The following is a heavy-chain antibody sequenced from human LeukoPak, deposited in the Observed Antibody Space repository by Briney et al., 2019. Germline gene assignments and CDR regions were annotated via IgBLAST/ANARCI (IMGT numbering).Heavy chain of an antibody. CDR2: IYYSGST. CDR1: GGSISSYY. D-gene: IGHD3-10*01. V-gene: IGHV4-59*01. Sequence: SETLSLTCTVSGGSISSYYWSWIRQPPGKRLEWIGYIYYSGSTNYNPSLKSRVTISVDTSKNQFSLKLSSVTAADTAVYYCARDGYSYGSIYYYYGMDVWGQGTTVTVSS. J-gene: IGHJ6*02. CDR3: ARDGYSYGSIYYYYGMDV.